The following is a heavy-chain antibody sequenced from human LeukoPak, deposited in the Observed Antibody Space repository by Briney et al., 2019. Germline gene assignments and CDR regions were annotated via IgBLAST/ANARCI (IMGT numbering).Heavy chain of an antibody. CDR3: ARGQARPFTYYYDSSGYAFDY. D-gene: IGHD3-22*01. CDR2: INHSGST. J-gene: IGHJ4*02. V-gene: IGHV4-34*01. CDR1: GGSFSGYY. Sequence: SETLSLTCAVYGGSFSGYYWSWIRQPPGKGLEWIGEINHSGSTNYNPSLKSRVTISVDTSKNQFSLKLSSVTAADTAVYYCARGQARPFTYYYDSSGYAFDYWGQGTLVTVSS.